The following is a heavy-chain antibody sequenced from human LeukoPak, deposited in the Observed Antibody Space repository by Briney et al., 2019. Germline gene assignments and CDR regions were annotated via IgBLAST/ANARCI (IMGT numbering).Heavy chain of an antibody. CDR1: GGTFSSYA. CDR3: PRERSSIAELNAFDI. V-gene: IGHV1-69*05. CDR2: IIPIFGTA. Sequence: ASVKVSCKASGGTFSSYAISWVRQAPGQGLEWMGGIIPIFGTANYAQKFQGRVTITTDESTSTAYMELSSLRSEDTAVYYCPRERSSIAELNAFDIWGQGTMVTVSS. J-gene: IGHJ3*02. D-gene: IGHD6-6*01.